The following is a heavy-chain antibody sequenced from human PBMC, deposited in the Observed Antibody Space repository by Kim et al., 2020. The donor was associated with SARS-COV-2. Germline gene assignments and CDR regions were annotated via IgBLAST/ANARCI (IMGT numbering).Heavy chain of an antibody. V-gene: IGHV3-23*01. CDR1: GFTFSSYA. J-gene: IGHJ6*03. Sequence: GGSLRLSCAASGFTFSSYAMSWVRQAPGKGLEWVSAISGSGGSTYYADSVKGRFTISRDNSKNTLYLQMNSLRAEDTAVYYCEGYQLLATKGGYYYMDVWGKGTTVTVSS. CDR3: EGYQLLATKGGYYYMDV. D-gene: IGHD2-2*01. CDR2: ISGSGGST.